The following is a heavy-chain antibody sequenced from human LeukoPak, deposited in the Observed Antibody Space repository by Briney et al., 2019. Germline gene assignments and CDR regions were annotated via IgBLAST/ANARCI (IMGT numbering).Heavy chain of an antibody. D-gene: IGHD2-15*01. CDR1: GFTFSSYA. J-gene: IGHJ4*02. V-gene: IGHV3-30-3*01. CDR2: ISYDGSNK. Sequence: PGGSLRLSCAASGFTFSSYAMHWVRQAPGKGLEWVAVISYDGSNKYYADSVKGRFTISRDNSKNTLYLQMNSLRAEDTAVYYCARTRYCSGGSCYGFDYWGKGTLVTVSS. CDR3: ARTRYCSGGSCYGFDY.